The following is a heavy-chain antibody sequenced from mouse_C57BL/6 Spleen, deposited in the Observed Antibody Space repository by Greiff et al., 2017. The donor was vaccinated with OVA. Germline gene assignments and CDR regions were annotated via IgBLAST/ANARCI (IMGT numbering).Heavy chain of an antibody. Sequence: VQLQQPGAELVKPGASVKVSCKASGYTFTSYWMHWVKQRPGQGLEWIGRIHPSDSDTNYNQKFKGKATLTVDKSSSPAYMQLSSLTSEDSAVYYGAIWGITTVVAGPYWGQGTLVTVSA. D-gene: IGHD1-1*01. CDR2: IHPSDSDT. CDR1: GYTFTSYW. J-gene: IGHJ3*01. V-gene: IGHV1-74*01. CDR3: AIWGITTVVAGPY.